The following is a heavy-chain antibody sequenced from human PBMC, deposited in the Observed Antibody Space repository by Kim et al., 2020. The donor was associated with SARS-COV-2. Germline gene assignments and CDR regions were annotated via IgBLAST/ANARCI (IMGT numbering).Heavy chain of an antibody. J-gene: IGHJ6*02. V-gene: IGHV3-53*01. CDR3: ARDPTVCSSTSCYFYGMDV. CDR1: GFTVSSNY. Sequence: GGSLRLSCAASGFTVSSNYMSWVRQAPGKGLEWVSVIYSGGSTYYADSVKGRFTISRDNSKNTLYLQMNSLRAEDTAVYYCARDPTVCSSTSCYFYGMDVWGQGTTVTVSS. D-gene: IGHD2-2*01. CDR2: IYSGGST.